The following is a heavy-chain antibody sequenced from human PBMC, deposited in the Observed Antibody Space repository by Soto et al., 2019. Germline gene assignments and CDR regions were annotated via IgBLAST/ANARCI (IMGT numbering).Heavy chain of an antibody. J-gene: IGHJ3*02. CDR3: ARAYIVVVVAATDPDAFDI. CDR2: ISAYNGNT. Sequence: ASVKVSCKASGYAFTSYGISWVRQAPGQGLEWMGWISAYNGNTNYAQKLQGRVTMTTDTSTSTAYMELRSLRSDDTAVYYCARAYIVVVVAATDPDAFDIWGQGTMVTVSS. V-gene: IGHV1-18*01. D-gene: IGHD2-15*01. CDR1: GYAFTSYG.